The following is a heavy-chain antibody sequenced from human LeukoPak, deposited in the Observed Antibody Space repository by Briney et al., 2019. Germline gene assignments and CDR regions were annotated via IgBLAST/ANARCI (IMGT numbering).Heavy chain of an antibody. CDR3: SIDTFGDRDY. CDR2: MNSDGSDT. Sequence: GGSLRLSCAASGFTFSSEWMHWVRQAPGKGLVWVARMNSDGSDTTYADSVKGRFTISRDNAKSTLYLQMNSLRAEDTAIYYCSIDTFGDRDYWGQGTLVTVSS. J-gene: IGHJ4*02. CDR1: GFTFSSEW. V-gene: IGHV3-74*01. D-gene: IGHD2-21*02.